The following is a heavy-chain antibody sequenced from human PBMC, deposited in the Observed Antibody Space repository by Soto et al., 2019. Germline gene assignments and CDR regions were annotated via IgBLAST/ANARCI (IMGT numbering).Heavy chain of an antibody. CDR2: IIPILGIA. CDR1: GGTFSSYT. V-gene: IGHV1-69*02. CDR3: ARAKRVGKNDAFDI. D-gene: IGHD1-1*01. J-gene: IGHJ3*02. Sequence: SVKVSCKASGGTFSSYTISWVRQAPGQGLEWMGRIIPILGIANYAQKFQGRVTITADKSTSTAYMELSSLRSEDTAVYYCARAKRVGKNDAFDIWGQGTMVTVSS.